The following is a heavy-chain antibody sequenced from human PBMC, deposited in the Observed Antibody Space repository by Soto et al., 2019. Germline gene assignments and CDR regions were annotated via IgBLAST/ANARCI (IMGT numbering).Heavy chain of an antibody. CDR2: IIPIFGTA. D-gene: IGHD3-10*01. J-gene: IGHJ6*02. CDR1: GGTFSSYA. Sequence: SVKVSCKASGGTFSSYAISWVRQAPGQGLEWMGGIIPIFGTANYAQKFQGRVTITADESTSTAYMELSSLRSEDTAVYYCARVGGALWCGELRSNYYYYGMDVWGQGTTVTVSS. V-gene: IGHV1-69*13. CDR3: ARVGGALWCGELRSNYYYYGMDV.